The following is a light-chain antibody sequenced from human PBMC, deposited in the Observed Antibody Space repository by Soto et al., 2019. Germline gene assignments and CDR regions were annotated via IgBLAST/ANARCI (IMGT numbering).Light chain of an antibody. V-gene: IGKV3-11*01. CDR3: QQRSSWPWT. CDR1: QSVGSF. CDR2: DAS. J-gene: IGKJ1*01. Sequence: IVLIQSPATLSLSPGERATLSCRASQSVGSFLAWYQQKRGQAPRLLIYDASNRATGIPARFSGSGSGTDVTLTISSLEPEDFTVYYCQQRSSWPWTFGEGTKVEIK.